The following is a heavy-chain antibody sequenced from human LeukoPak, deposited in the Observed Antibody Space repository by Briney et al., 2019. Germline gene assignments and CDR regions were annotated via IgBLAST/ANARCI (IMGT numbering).Heavy chain of an antibody. CDR2: ISGYNGNT. CDR3: ARDRGGSTDGYFDL. J-gene: IGHJ2*01. Sequence: ASVTVSCKASGYTFTNFGISWVRQAPGQGLQWMGWISGYNGNTHYAHKFQGRVTMTTDTSPSTAYMELRSLRSDDTAVYYCARDRGGSTDGYFDLCGRSTLVTVSS. D-gene: IGHD2-2*01. CDR1: GYTFTNFG. V-gene: IGHV1-18*01.